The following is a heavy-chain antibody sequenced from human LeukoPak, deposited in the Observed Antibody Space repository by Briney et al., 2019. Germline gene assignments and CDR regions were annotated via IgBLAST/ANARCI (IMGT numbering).Heavy chain of an antibody. Sequence: GASVKVSCKASGYTFTGYYMHWVRRAPGQGLEWMGWINPNSGGTNYAQKFQGRVTMTRDTSISTAYMELSRLRSDDTAVYYCARDLDIVVVAAPNWFDPWGQGTLVTVSS. CDR1: GYTFTGYY. J-gene: IGHJ5*02. V-gene: IGHV1-2*02. CDR2: INPNSGGT. CDR3: ARDLDIVVVAAPNWFDP. D-gene: IGHD2-2*03.